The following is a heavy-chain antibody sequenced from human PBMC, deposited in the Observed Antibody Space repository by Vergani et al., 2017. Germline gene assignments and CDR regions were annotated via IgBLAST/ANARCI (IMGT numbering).Heavy chain of an antibody. CDR3: ARDCSGGSCYVRVRADYGMDV. D-gene: IGHD2-15*01. CDR2: KKQDGSEK. Sequence: EVQLVESGGGLVQPGGSLRLSCAASGFTFSSYWMSWVRQAPGKGLEWVANKKQDGSEKYYVDSVKGRFNISRDNAKNSLYLQMNSLRAEDTAVYYCARDCSGGSCYVRVRADYGMDVWGQGTTVTVYS. CDR1: GFTFSSYW. J-gene: IGHJ6*02. V-gene: IGHV3-7*01.